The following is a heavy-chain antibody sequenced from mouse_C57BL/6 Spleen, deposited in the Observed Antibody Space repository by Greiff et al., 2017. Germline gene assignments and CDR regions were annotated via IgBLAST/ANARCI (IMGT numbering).Heavy chain of an antibody. CDR1: GYAFTSYW. J-gene: IGHJ3*01. Sequence: QVQLQEPGAELVKPGASVKISCKASGYAFTSYWMNWVKPRPGKGLEWIGQISPGDGDTNYNGKFKGKATLTADKSSSTAYMQLISLTSEDSAVYFCARGGYGSSWAYWGQGTLVTVSA. CDR3: ARGGYGSSWAY. CDR2: ISPGDGDT. V-gene: IGHV1-80*01. D-gene: IGHD1-1*01.